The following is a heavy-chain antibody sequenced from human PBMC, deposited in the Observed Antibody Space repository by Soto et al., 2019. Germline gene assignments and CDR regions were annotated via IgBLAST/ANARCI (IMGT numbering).Heavy chain of an antibody. D-gene: IGHD5-18*01. J-gene: IGHJ5*02. Sequence: SETLSLTCTVSGGSISSYYWSWIRQPPGKGLEWIGYIYYSGSTNYNPSLKSRVTISVDTSKNQFSLKLSSVTAADTAVYYCARGKQLWSQEGDNWFDPWGQGTLVTVSS. V-gene: IGHV4-59*01. CDR3: ARGKQLWSQEGDNWFDP. CDR2: IYYSGST. CDR1: GGSISSYY.